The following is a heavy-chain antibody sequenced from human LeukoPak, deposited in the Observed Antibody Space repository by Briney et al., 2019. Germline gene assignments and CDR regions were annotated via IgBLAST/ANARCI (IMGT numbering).Heavy chain of an antibody. CDR2: ISSSSSTI. CDR1: GFTFSSYS. CDR3: ARDLAAAGTWFDP. J-gene: IGHJ5*02. Sequence: KAGGSLRLSCAASGFTFSSYSMNWVRQAPGKGLEWVSYISSSSSTIYYADSVKGRFTISRDNAKNSLYLQMNSLRAEDTAVYYCARDLAAAGTWFDPWGQGTLVTVSS. V-gene: IGHV3-48*01. D-gene: IGHD6-13*01.